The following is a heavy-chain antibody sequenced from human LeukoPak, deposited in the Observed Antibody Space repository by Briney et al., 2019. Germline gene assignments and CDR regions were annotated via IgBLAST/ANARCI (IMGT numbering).Heavy chain of an antibody. Sequence: PSETLSLTCTVSGGSISSGNYYWTWIRQPAGKGLEWIGHIYSGGSTNFHPSLKRRVTISVDTSKTQLFLKLTSVTAADTAVYYCGRGKYCGDTRCHGYYYMDVWGKWTTVTVSS. CDR1: GGSISSGNYY. D-gene: IGHD2-2*01. CDR3: GRGKYCGDTRCHGYYYMDV. J-gene: IGHJ6*03. V-gene: IGHV4-61*09. CDR2: IYSGGST.